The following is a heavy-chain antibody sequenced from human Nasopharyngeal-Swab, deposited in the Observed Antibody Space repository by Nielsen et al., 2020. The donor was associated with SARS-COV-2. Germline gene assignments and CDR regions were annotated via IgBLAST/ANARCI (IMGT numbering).Heavy chain of an antibody. CDR1: GYTFSIYY. CDR3: ARAHLTGSSRDYYYYYGMDV. V-gene: IGHV1-69*13. CDR2: IIPIFGTA. Sequence: SVKVSCKASGYTFSIYYMHWVRQAPGQGLEWMGGIIPIFGTANYAQKFQGRVTITADESTSTAYMELSSLRSEDTAVYYCARAHLTGSSRDYYYYYGMDVWGQGTTVTVSS. D-gene: IGHD2-21*02. J-gene: IGHJ6*02.